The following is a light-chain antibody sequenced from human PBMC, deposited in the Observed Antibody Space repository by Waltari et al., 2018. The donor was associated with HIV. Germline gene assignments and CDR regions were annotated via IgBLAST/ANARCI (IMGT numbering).Light chain of an antibody. J-gene: IGKJ5*01. CDR3: MQGTHWPIT. CDR1: QGLVFSDGKTY. CDR2: KVS. Sequence: DVVMTQSPLSLPVTLGQPASISCRSSQGLVFSDGKTYLSWFQQRPGQSPRRLICKVSNRDSGVPDRFSGSWSGTDFTLKISRVEAEDVGVYYCMQGTHWPITFGQGTRLEIK. V-gene: IGKV2-30*01.